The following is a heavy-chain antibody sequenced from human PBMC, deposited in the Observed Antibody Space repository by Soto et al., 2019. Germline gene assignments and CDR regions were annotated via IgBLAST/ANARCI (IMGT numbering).Heavy chain of an antibody. Sequence: PGGSLRLSCAASGITFSNAWLNWVRQAPGKGLEWVGRIKSKTDGGTTNHAAPVKGRFTISRDDSRKTLYLQMNSLKTEDTAVYYWATDDTSSCGLDVWGKGPRSPSPQ. CDR1: GITFSNAW. CDR2: IKSKTDGGTT. J-gene: IGHJ6*01. D-gene: IGHD6-6*01. CDR3: ATDDTSSCGLDV. V-gene: IGHV3-15*07.